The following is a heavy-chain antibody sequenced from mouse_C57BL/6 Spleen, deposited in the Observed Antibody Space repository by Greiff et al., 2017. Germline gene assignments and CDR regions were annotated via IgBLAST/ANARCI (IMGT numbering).Heavy chain of an antibody. CDR1: GYTFTSYW. CDR2: LHPSDSDT. Sequence: QVQLQQPGAELVKPGASVKVSCKASGYTFTSYWMHWVKQRPGQGLEWIGRLHPSDSDTNYNQKFKGKATLTVDKSSSTAYMQLSSLTSEDSAVYYCAIGSSCEPSFFAMDYWGQGTSVTVSS. D-gene: IGHD1-1*01. CDR3: AIGSSCEPSFFAMDY. J-gene: IGHJ4*01. V-gene: IGHV1-74*01.